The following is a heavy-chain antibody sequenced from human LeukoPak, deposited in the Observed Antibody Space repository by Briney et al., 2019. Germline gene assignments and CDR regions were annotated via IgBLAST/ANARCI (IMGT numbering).Heavy chain of an antibody. D-gene: IGHD5-24*01. CDR3: AREGLRDAYNPLGY. Sequence: SETLSLTCAVNGGSFSDYWWSWVRQPPGKGLEWIGEIKHSGGTNYSPSLKSRVTISIDTSKNQFSLKLSSVTAADAAVYYCAREGLRDAYNPLGYWGQGTLVTVSS. J-gene: IGHJ4*02. CDR2: IKHSGGT. V-gene: IGHV4-34*01. CDR1: GGSFSDYW.